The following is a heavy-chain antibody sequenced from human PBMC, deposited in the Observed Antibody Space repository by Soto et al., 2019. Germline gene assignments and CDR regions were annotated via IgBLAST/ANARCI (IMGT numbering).Heavy chain of an antibody. V-gene: IGHV1-46*03. D-gene: IGHD6-13*01. CDR2: INPSGGST. Sequence: QVQLVQSGAEVKKPGASVKVSCKASGYTFTSYYMHWVRQAPGQGLEWMGIINPSGGSTSYAQKFQGRGTMTRDTSTSTVYMELSSLRSEDTAVYYCARSSSSLRAFDIWGQGTMVTVSS. J-gene: IGHJ3*02. CDR1: GYTFTSYY. CDR3: ARSSSSLRAFDI.